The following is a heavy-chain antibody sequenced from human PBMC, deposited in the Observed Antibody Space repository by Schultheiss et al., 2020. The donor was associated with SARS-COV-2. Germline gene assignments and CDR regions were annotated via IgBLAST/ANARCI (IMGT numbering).Heavy chain of an antibody. V-gene: IGHV4-34*01. J-gene: IGHJ4*02. CDR2: ITHSGGT. CDR1: GGSFRIYS. Sequence: SETLSLTCAVYGGSFRIYSWSWIRQPPEKGLEWIGEITHSGGTNYNPSLKSRVTISVDTSKNQFSLKLSSVTAADTAVYYCARGRITMVQGVITGFDYWGQGTLVTVSS. D-gene: IGHD3-10*01. CDR3: ARGRITMVQGVITGFDY.